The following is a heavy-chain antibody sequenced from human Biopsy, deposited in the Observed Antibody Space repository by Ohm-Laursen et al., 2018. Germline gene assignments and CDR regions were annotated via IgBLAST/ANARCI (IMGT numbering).Heavy chain of an antibody. V-gene: IGHV1-69*04. CDR1: GGPSSNYA. CDR2: IVPVLGHL. J-gene: IGHJ4*02. CDR3: AADADGYYTEFDY. D-gene: IGHD3-3*01. Sequence: ASVKVSCKASGGPSSNYAFSWVRQAPGQGLEWVGRIVPVLGHLNYAQRFQGRASITADKSTSYVFMELSRLTSGDTAVYYCAADADGYYTEFDYWGPGTLVTVSS.